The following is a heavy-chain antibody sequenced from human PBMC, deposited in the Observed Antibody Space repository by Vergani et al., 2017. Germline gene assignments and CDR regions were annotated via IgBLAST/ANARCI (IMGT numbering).Heavy chain of an antibody. V-gene: IGHV3-30-3*01. J-gene: IGHJ3*02. Sequence: VQLVESGGGLVQPGGSLRLSCAASGFTFSSYAMSWVRQAPGKGLEWVAVISYDGSKKYYAESVKGRFTISRDNSKNTLFLQIDSLRAEDTAVYYCARVRQQWLVSDAFDIWGQGTMVTVSS. CDR2: ISYDGSKK. D-gene: IGHD6-19*01. CDR3: ARVRQQWLVSDAFDI. CDR1: GFTFSSYA.